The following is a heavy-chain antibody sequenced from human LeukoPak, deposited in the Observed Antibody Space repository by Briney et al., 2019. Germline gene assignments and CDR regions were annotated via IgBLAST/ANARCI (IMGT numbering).Heavy chain of an antibody. CDR1: GFTFSTYA. CDR2: ISYDGSNK. V-gene: IGHV3-30*04. Sequence: GRSLRLSCAASGFTFSTYAIHWVRQAPGKGLEWVALISYDGSNKYYADSVKGRLTISRDNSKNTLFLQMNSLRAEDTAVYYCARDMYYYGSGSVLRHYYYYMDVWGKGTTVTVSS. CDR3: ARDMYYYGSGSVLRHYYYYMDV. D-gene: IGHD3-10*01. J-gene: IGHJ6*03.